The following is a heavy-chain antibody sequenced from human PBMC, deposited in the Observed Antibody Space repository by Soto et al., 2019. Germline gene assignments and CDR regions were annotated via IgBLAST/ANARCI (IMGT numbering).Heavy chain of an antibody. V-gene: IGHV1-69*12. CDR3: ARHPVSGSYAYYYGMDV. CDR2: IIHIFGTA. CDR1: GGTFSSYA. J-gene: IGHJ6*02. D-gene: IGHD1-26*01. Sequence: QVQLVQSGAEVKKPGSSVKVSCKASGGTFSSYAISWVRQAPGQGLEWMGGIIHIFGTANYAQKFQGRVTITADESTSTAYMGLSSLRSEDTAVYYCARHPVSGSYAYYYGMDVWGQGTTVTVSS.